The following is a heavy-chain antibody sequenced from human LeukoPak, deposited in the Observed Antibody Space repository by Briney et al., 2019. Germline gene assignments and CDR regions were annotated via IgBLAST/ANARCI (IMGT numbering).Heavy chain of an antibody. V-gene: IGHV1-18*01. CDR3: ASGGGTGYSGYDVYIDF. J-gene: IGHJ4*02. D-gene: IGHD5-12*01. Sequence: ASVKVSCTTSGYIFTTYGLSWVRQAPGQGLEWMGWISAFNGETNYAQKFQGRITVTTDTSASTVYMELTGLTSDDTALYYCASGGGTGYSGYDVYIDFWGQGTLVTVSS. CDR1: GYIFTTYG. CDR2: ISAFNGET.